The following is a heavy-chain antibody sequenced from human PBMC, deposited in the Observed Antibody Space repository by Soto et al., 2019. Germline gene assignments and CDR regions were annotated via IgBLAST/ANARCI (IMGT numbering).Heavy chain of an antibody. Sequence: QVQLVESGGGVVQPGRSLRLSCVASGFTFSTYGMHWVRQAPGKGLEWVAVISYDGKNKYYADSVKGRLTISRDNSKKTXYXPMSRLRGEDTAVYYCAKGQHCSSTSCYFYHYGMDVWGQGTTVAVSS. D-gene: IGHD2-2*01. CDR2: ISYDGKNK. V-gene: IGHV3-30*18. J-gene: IGHJ6*02. CDR3: AKGQHCSSTSCYFYHYGMDV. CDR1: GFTFSTYG.